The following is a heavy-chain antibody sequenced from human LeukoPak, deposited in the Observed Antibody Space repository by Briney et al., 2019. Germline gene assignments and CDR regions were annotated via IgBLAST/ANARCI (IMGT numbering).Heavy chain of an antibody. CDR2: IYSAGSI. J-gene: IGHJ4*02. CDR3: ARRAGAYTHPYDY. Sequence: GGSLRLSCTVSGFTVSSNSMSWVRQAPGKGLERVSFIYSAGSIYYSDSVKGRFTISIDSSKNTLYLQMNSLRAEDTAVYYCARRAGAYTHPYDYWGQGTLVTVSS. D-gene: IGHD3-16*01. CDR1: GFTVSSNS. V-gene: IGHV3-53*01.